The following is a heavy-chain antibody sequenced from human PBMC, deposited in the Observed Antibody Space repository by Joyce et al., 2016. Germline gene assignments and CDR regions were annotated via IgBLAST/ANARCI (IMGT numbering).Heavy chain of an antibody. CDR1: GFAVTNTY. CDR3: ARDSGGYFDL. Sequence: EVQLVESGGDLVRPGGSLRLSCAASGFAVTNTYINWVRQAPGKGLEWVSMIYSDGRTYYADSVEGRFTLSRHNAKNIFYLQMNSLRAEDTAIYYCARDSGGYFDLWGQGTLVTVS. CDR2: IYSDGRT. V-gene: IGHV3-53*04. D-gene: IGHD2-8*02. J-gene: IGHJ4*02.